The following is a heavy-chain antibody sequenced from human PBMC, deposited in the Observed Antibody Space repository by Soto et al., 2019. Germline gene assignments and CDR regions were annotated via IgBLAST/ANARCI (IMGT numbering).Heavy chain of an antibody. D-gene: IGHD1-1*01. V-gene: IGHV3-23*01. J-gene: IGHJ6*03. CDR3: ARDHPGTGRYMDV. CDR1: GFTFSSYA. CDR2: ISGSGGST. Sequence: GGSLRLSCAASGFTFSSYAMSWVRQAPGKGLEWVSAISGSGGSTYYADSVKGRFTISRDNSKNTLYLQMNSLRAEDTAVYHCARDHPGTGRYMDVWGKGTTVTGSS.